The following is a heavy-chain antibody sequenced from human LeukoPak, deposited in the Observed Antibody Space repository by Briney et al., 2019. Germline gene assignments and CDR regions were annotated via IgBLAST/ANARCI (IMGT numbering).Heavy chain of an antibody. V-gene: IGHV1-2*02. D-gene: IGHD2-2*01. CDR1: GYTFTGYC. CDR2: INPNSGGT. CDR3: ARSDCSSTSCYDSDWFDP. J-gene: IGHJ5*02. Sequence: GASVKVSCKASGYTFTGYCMHWVRQAPGQGLEWMEWINPNSGGTNYAQKFQGRVTMTRDTSISTAYMELSRLRSDDTAVYYCARSDCSSTSCYDSDWFDPWGQGTLVTVSS.